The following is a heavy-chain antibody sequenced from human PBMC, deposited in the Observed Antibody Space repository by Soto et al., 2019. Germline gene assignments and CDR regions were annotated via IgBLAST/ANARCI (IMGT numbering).Heavy chain of an antibody. J-gene: IGHJ4*02. D-gene: IGHD3-22*01. V-gene: IGHV3-53*01. CDR3: ARESLHSSGYFDY. Sequence: EVQLVESGGGLIQPGGSLRLSCAASGFTVSSNYMSWVRQAPGKGLEWVSLIYSGGTTYYADSVKGRFTISRDNSKNTLYLQMNSLRGEDTAVYYCARESLHSSGYFDYWGQGTLVTVSS. CDR2: IYSGGTT. CDR1: GFTVSSNY.